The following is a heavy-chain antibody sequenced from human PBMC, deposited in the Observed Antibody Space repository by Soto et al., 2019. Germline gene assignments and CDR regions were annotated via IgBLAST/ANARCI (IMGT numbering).Heavy chain of an antibody. CDR1: GGSISSSNW. CDR2: IYHSGST. CDR3: ARIYCSGGSCHPPDAFDI. J-gene: IGHJ3*02. D-gene: IGHD2-15*01. V-gene: IGHV4-4*02. Sequence: ETLSLTCAVSGGSISSSNWWSWVRQPPGKGLEWIGEIYHSGSTNYNPSLKSRVTISVDKSKNQSSLKLSSVTAADTAVYYCARIYCSGGSCHPPDAFDIWGQGTTVTV.